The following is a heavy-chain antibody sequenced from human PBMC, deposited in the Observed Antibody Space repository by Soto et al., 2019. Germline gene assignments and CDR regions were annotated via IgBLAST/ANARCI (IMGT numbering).Heavy chain of an antibody. CDR1: GFNFGSYA. D-gene: IGHD5-18*01. J-gene: IGHJ6*02. Sequence: PGGSLRLSCAVSGFNFGSYAMHWVRQTPGKGLEWVAVISFDGSNKFYAESVKGRITISRDNSKNTLFLQMNSLRPEDTADYYCARDMGYSYRTGYGLDVWGQGTTVTVSS. V-gene: IGHV3-30-3*01. CDR3: ARDMGYSYRTGYGLDV. CDR2: ISFDGSNK.